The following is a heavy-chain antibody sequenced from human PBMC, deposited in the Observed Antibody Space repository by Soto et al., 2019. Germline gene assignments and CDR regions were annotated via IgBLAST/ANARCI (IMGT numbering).Heavy chain of an antibody. Sequence: QVQLVQSGAEVKKPGASVKVSCKASGYTFTSYAMHWVRQAPGKRLEWMGWTNAGNGNTKYSQKFQGRVTITRDTSATTAYTERSSLRSADTAVYYCARGGSLYWYFDLWGRGTLVTVSS. CDR3: ARGGSLYWYFDL. J-gene: IGHJ2*01. CDR1: GYTFTSYA. V-gene: IGHV1-3*01. CDR2: TNAGNGNT. D-gene: IGHD1-26*01.